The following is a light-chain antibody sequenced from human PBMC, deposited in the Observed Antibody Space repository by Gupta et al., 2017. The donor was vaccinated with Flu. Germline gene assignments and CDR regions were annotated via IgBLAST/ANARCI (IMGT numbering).Light chain of an antibody. J-gene: IGLJ1*01. CDR3: QVWDVSSGHRAV. CDR1: QIARKN. CDR2: DDS. Sequence: SYDLTQPPSLSVAPGQTARIPCGGDQIARKNVHWYQQKPGQAPVLVVFDDSDRPSGVSERFSGGNSGNTATLIISRVAAGDEADYFCQVWDVSSGHRAVFGPGTKVTVL. V-gene: IGLV3-21*02.